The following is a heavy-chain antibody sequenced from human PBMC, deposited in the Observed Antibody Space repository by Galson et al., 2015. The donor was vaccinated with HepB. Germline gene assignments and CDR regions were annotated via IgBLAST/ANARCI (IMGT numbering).Heavy chain of an antibody. V-gene: IGHV4-30-2*01. CDR2: IYHSGST. CDR3: ASLSKGENWYFDL. D-gene: IGHD3-16*01. CDR1: GGSFSSGGYS. Sequence: TLSLTCAVYGGSFSSGGYSWSWIRQPPGKGLEWIGYIYHSGSTYYNPSLKSRVTISVDRSKNQFSLKLSSVTAADTAVYYCASLSKGENWYFDLWGRGTLVTVSS. J-gene: IGHJ2*01.